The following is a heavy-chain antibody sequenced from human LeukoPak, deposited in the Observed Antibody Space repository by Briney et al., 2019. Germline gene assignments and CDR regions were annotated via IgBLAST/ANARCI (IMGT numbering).Heavy chain of an antibody. CDR2: ISAYNGNT. V-gene: IGHV1-18*01. J-gene: IGHJ5*02. Sequence: ASVKVSCKASGYTFTSYGISWVRQAPGQGLEWMGWISAYNGNTNYAQKLQGRVTMTTDTSTSTAYMELRSLRSDDTAVYYCARDKAHSPTHWFDPWGQGTLVTVSS. CDR3: ARDKAHSPTHWFDP. CDR1: GYTFTSYG.